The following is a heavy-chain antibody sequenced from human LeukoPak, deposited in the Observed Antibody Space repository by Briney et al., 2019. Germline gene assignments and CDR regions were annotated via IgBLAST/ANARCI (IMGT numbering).Heavy chain of an antibody. J-gene: IGHJ5*02. V-gene: IGHV3-23*01. Sequence: GGSLRLSCATSGFTFSSYAMYWVRQAPGKGLEWVSSISGSGGSTYYADSVKSRFTISRDNSKNTLYLQMNSLRAEDTAIYSCAKDPRGSHNWLDPWGQGTLVTVSS. CDR3: AKDPRGSHNWLDP. CDR2: ISGSGGST. CDR1: GFTFSSYA. D-gene: IGHD3-10*01.